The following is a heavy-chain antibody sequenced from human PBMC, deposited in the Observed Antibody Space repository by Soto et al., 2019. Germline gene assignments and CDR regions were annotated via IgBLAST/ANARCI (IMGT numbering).Heavy chain of an antibody. CDR3: ARGRLATLDHGFDI. J-gene: IGHJ3*02. CDR1: GYTFTGYY. Sequence: ASVKVSCKASGYTFTGYYMHWVRQAPGQGLEWMGWINPNSGGTNYAQKFQGRVTITADKSTSTAYMELSSLRSEDTAVYNCARGRLATLDHGFDIWGQGTMVTVSS. V-gene: IGHV1-2*02. CDR2: INPNSGGT. D-gene: IGHD2-2*03.